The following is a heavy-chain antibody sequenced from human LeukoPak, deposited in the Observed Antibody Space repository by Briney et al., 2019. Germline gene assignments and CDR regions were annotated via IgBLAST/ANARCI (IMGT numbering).Heavy chain of an antibody. J-gene: IGHJ4*02. CDR2: ISSSSSYI. Sequence: GGSLRLSCAASGFTFSSYSMNWVRQAPGKGLEWVSSISSSSSYIYYADSVKGRFTISRDNAKSSLYLQMNSLRAEDTAVYYCARDLTLGLTNDYWGQGTLVTVSS. CDR1: GFTFSSYS. V-gene: IGHV3-21*01. CDR3: ARDLTLGLTNDY. D-gene: IGHD3/OR15-3a*01.